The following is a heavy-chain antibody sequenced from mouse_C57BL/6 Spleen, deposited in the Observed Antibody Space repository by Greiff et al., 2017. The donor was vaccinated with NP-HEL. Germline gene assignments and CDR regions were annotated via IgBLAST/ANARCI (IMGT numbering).Heavy chain of an antibody. J-gene: IGHJ3*01. CDR2: INPNNGGT. CDR3: AIMVTKAWFAY. Sequence: EVKLVESGPELVKPGASVKIPCKASGYTFTDYNMDWVKQSHGKSLEWIGDINPNNGGTIYNQKFKGKATLTVDKSSSTAYMELRSLTSEDTAVYYCAIMVTKAWFAYWGQGTLVTVSA. CDR1: GYTFTDYN. D-gene: IGHD2-2*01. V-gene: IGHV1-18*01.